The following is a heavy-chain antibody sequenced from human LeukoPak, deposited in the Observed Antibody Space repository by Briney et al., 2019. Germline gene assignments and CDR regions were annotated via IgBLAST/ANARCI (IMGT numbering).Heavy chain of an antibody. J-gene: IGHJ3*02. CDR3: ARVMIAVAADDAFDI. V-gene: IGHV1-2*02. D-gene: IGHD6-19*01. Sequence: RASVKVSCKASGYTFTGYYMHWVRQAPGQGLEWMGWINPNSGGTNYAQKFQGRVTMTRDTSISTAYMELSRLRSDDTAVYYCARVMIAVAADDAFDIWGQGTMVTVSS. CDR1: GYTFTGYY. CDR2: INPNSGGT.